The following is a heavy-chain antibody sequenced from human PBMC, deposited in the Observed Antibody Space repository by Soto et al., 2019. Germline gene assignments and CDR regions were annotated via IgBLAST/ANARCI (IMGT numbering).Heavy chain of an antibody. CDR3: ARRRIVVTTNFDY. CDR2: IFHTGST. J-gene: IGHJ4*02. CDR1: GGSISSSSYY. D-gene: IGHD1-26*01. Sequence: SETLSLTCHVSGGSISSSSYYWGWIRQPPGKGLEWIGHIFHTGSTYYNPSLKSRVTISVDTSTNQCALKLSSVTATDTAVYYCARRRIVVTTNFDYWGQGTLVTVSS. V-gene: IGHV4-39*01.